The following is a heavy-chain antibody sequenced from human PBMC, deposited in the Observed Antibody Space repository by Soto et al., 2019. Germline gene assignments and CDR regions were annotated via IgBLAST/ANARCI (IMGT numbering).Heavy chain of an antibody. CDR2: VSFDGSNK. CDR1: GFTFSSYA. J-gene: IGHJ6*02. V-gene: IGHV3-30-3*01. Sequence: QVQLVESGGGVVQPGRSLRLSCAASGFTFSSYAMHWVRQAPGKGLEWVAVVSFDGSNKYYADSVKGRLTISRDNSKNTLFLQMNSLRAEDTAVYYWAKETDGKDVWGQGTTVTVSS. CDR3: AKETDGKDV.